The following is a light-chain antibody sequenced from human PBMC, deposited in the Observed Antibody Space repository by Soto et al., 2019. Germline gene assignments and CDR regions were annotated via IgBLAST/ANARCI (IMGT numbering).Light chain of an antibody. CDR2: GAS. CDR3: QQYGGSPLT. Sequence: ETALTQSPGTLSLSPGERATLSCRATQSVSSSYLAWYQQKPGQAPRLLIYGASNRATGIPDRFSGSGSGTDFTLTISRLEPGDFAVYYCQQYGGSPLTFGGGTKVEIK. V-gene: IGKV3-20*01. CDR1: QSVSSSY. J-gene: IGKJ4*01.